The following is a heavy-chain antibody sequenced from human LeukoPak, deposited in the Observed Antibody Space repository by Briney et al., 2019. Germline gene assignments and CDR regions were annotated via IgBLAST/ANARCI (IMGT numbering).Heavy chain of an antibody. V-gene: IGHV3-11*01. Sequence: GGSLRLSCAASGFTFSDYYMSWIRQAPGKGLEWVSYISSSGSTIYYADSVKGRFTISRDNAKNSLYLQMNSLRAEDTAVYYXARVAAAGTFDYWGQGTLVTVSS. CDR2: ISSSGSTI. CDR1: GFTFSDYY. D-gene: IGHD6-13*01. J-gene: IGHJ4*02. CDR3: ARVAAAGTFDY.